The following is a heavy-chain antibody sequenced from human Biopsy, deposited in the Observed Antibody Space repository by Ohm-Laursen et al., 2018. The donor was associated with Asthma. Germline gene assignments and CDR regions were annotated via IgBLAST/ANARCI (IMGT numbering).Heavy chain of an antibody. CDR3: ARGDSSNWSHYYFDY. CDR2: IYSGGTS. CDR1: GFAVSRDH. D-gene: IGHD3-22*01. V-gene: IGHV3-53*01. Sequence: GSLRLSCAASGFAVSRDHMFWVRQAPGKGLEWVSVIYSGGTSHTADSVRGRFTISRDYSKSTLYLQMHSLSAEDTAVYYCARGDSSNWSHYYFDYWGQGTLVTVSS. J-gene: IGHJ4*02.